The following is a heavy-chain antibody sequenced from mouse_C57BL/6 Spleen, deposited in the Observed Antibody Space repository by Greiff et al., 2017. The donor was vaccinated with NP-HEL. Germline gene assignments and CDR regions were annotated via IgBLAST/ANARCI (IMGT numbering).Heavy chain of an antibody. CDR1: GYSITSGYY. J-gene: IGHJ2*01. CDR3: AREGGSSFYFDY. Sequence: EVQLVESGPGLVKPSQSLSLTCSVTGYSITSGYYWNWIRQFPGNKLEWMGYISYDGSNNYNPSLKNRISITRDTSKNQFFLKLNSVTTEDTATYYCAREGGSSFYFDYWGQGTTLTVSS. CDR2: ISYDGSN. V-gene: IGHV3-6*01. D-gene: IGHD1-1*01.